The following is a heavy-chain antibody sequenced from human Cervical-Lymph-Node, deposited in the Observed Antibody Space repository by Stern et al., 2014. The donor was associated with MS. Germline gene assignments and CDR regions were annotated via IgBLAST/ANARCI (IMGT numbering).Heavy chain of an antibody. Sequence: QVQLQESGPGLVKPSETLSLTCTVSGDSVSSGNCFWSWLRQPPGKGLEWIGYIYYTGSTNYNPSLKSRVTIYSDTSKNQFSLKLSSVTAADTAVYYCARASAYYYGMDVWGQGTPVTVSS. CDR2: IYYTGST. CDR3: ARASAYYYGMDV. V-gene: IGHV4-61*01. D-gene: IGHD3-10*01. J-gene: IGHJ6*02. CDR1: GDSVSSGNCF.